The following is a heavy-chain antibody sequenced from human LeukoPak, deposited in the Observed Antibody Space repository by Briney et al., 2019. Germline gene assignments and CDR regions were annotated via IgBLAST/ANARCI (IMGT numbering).Heavy chain of an antibody. D-gene: IGHD6-6*01. CDR1: GGSLSVYY. Sequence: SETLSLTCAVSGGSLSVYYWSWIRQPPGKGLEWIGEINHSGSTNYNPSLKSRVTISVDTSKNQFSLKLSSVTAADTAVYYCARGPSSSTWFDPWGQGTLVTVSS. J-gene: IGHJ5*02. CDR2: INHSGST. CDR3: ARGPSSSTWFDP. V-gene: IGHV4-34*01.